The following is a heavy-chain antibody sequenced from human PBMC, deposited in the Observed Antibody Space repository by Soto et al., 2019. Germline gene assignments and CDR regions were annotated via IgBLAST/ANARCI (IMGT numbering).Heavy chain of an antibody. V-gene: IGHV1-18*01. CDR2: ISTYNGNT. J-gene: IGHJ6*02. D-gene: IGHD3-3*01. CDR1: GYTFSTYG. Sequence: QVQLVQSGAEVKKPGASVNVSCKASGYTFSTYGISWVRQAPGQGLEWMGWISTYNGNTNYAQNLQGRVTMTTDTPTNTAYMELRSLRSDDTAVYYCARDDDFWSGYYHLYYYGMDVWGQGTTVTVSS. CDR3: ARDDDFWSGYYHLYYYGMDV.